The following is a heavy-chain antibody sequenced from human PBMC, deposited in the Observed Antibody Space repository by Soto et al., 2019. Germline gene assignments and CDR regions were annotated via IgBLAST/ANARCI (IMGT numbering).Heavy chain of an antibody. D-gene: IGHD3-16*01. V-gene: IGHV3-23*01. J-gene: IGHJ4*02. CDR1: RYTFKSHC. CDR2: IDSTGANT. Sequence: LXLSCVVSRYTFKSHCLSWVRQAPGKGLEWVPTIDSTGANTHYADSVRGRFTISRDNSRNTLHLQMHDLRADDTALYYCVSWVSAHFDYWGQGTLVTVSS. CDR3: VSWVSAHFDY.